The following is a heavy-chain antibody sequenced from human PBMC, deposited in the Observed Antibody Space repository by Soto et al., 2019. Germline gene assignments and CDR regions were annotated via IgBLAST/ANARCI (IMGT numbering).Heavy chain of an antibody. D-gene: IGHD3-10*01. V-gene: IGHV4-4*07. J-gene: IGHJ4*02. CDR2: VYSSGTT. CDR3: ARDIGSYAYGEGY. CDR1: GGSINSYW. Sequence: LSRTCSVSGGSINSYWWSWIRQPAGKGLEWIGRVYSSGTTDYNPSLNSRATMSAETSKNQFSLKLSSVTAADTAVYYCARDIGSYAYGEGYWGQGIQVTVS.